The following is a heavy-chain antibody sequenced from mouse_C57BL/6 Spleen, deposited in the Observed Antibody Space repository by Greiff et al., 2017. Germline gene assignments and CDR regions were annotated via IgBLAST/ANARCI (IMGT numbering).Heavy chain of an antibody. D-gene: IGHD3-2*02. Sequence: EVMLVESGGGLVKPGGSLKLSCAASGFTFSSYTMSWVRQTPEKRLVWVATISGGGGNTYYPDSVKGRFTISRDNAKNTLYLQMSSLRSEDAALYYCARHEATPMDYWGQGTSVTVSS. CDR1: GFTFSSYT. CDR3: ARHEATPMDY. J-gene: IGHJ4*01. V-gene: IGHV5-9*01. CDR2: ISGGGGNT.